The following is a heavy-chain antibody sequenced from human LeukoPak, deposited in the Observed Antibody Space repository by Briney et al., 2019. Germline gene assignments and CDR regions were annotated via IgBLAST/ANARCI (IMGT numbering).Heavy chain of an antibody. V-gene: IGHV1-18*01. CDR1: GYTFTSYG. J-gene: IGHJ5*02. CDR3: ARVCHDYDFWSGYYISHQRWFDP. CDR2: ISAYNGNT. Sequence: GASVKVSCKASGYTFTSYGISWVRQAPGQGLEWMGWISAYNGNTNYTQKLQGRVTMTTDTSTSTAYMELRSLRSDDTAVYYCARVCHDYDFWSGYYISHQRWFDPWGQGTLVTVSS. D-gene: IGHD3-3*01.